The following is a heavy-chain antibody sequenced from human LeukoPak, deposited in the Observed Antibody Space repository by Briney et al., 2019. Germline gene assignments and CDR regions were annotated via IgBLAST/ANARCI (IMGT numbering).Heavy chain of an antibody. CDR2: SYYSGST. V-gene: IGHV4-59*01. J-gene: IGHJ4*02. Sequence: SESLSLTYTVSGRLNSRCYRSWIRQPPAKGLECIGYSYYSGSTNYNPSLNSQVTISVDTSKNQSSLKLISVTAADTAVYYCARGGMATIWDYWGQGTLSPSPQ. D-gene: IGHD5-24*01. CDR1: GRLNSRCY. CDR3: ARGGMATIWDY.